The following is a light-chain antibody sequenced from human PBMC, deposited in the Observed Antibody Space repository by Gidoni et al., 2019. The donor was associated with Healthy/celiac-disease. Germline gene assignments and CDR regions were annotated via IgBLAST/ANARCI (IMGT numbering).Light chain of an antibody. CDR3: RQYGRSPPRFT. J-gene: IGKJ3*01. Sequence: EIVLTQSPGTLSLSPGERATLSCRASQSVSSSYLAWYQQKPGQAPRLLIYGASSRATGIPDRFSGSGSGTDFTLTISRLEPEDFAVYYCRQYGRSPPRFTFGPGTKVEIK. V-gene: IGKV3-20*01. CDR2: GAS. CDR1: QSVSSSY.